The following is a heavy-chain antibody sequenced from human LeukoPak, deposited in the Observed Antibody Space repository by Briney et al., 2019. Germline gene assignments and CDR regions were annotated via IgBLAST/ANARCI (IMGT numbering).Heavy chain of an antibody. J-gene: IGHJ6*03. Sequence: SETLSLTCTVSGGSISGYFWSWIRQPPGKGLEWIGYIHYSGTTNYNPSLNSRVTISVDTSKNQFSLRLSSVTAADTAVYYCATSDTDDYDYYYMDVWGKGTTVTVSS. CDR1: GGSISGYF. V-gene: IGHV4-59*08. D-gene: IGHD5-18*01. CDR3: ATSDTDDYDYYYMDV. CDR2: IHYSGTT.